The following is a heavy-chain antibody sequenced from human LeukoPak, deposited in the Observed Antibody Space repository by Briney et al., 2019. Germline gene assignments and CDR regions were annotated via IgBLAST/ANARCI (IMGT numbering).Heavy chain of an antibody. CDR3: ARDHNVADV. D-gene: IGHD2-8*01. CDR2: LNQDGSVQ. V-gene: IGHV3-7*01. Sequence: PGGSLRLSCVASGFTFSHYYMTWYRQAPGKGLEWVADLNQDGSVQLYGDSVRGRFTISRGNAKNSVYIQMNSLRVEDTAMYYCARDHNVADVWGQGTMVTVS. J-gene: IGHJ3*01. CDR1: GFTFSHYY.